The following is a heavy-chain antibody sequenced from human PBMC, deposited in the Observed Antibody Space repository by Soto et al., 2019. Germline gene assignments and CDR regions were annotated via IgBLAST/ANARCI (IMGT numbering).Heavy chain of an antibody. V-gene: IGHV4-34*01. J-gene: IGHJ3*02. CDR3: ARGPGSSGWYLTRSAFDI. CDR1: GGSFSGYY. CDR2: INHSGST. Sequence: SDTLSLTCAVYGGSFSGYYWSWIRQPPGKGLEWIGEINHSGSTNYNPSLKSRVTISVDTSKNQFSLKLSSVTAADTAVYYCARGPGSSGWYLTRSAFDIWGKGTMVTDSS. D-gene: IGHD6-19*01.